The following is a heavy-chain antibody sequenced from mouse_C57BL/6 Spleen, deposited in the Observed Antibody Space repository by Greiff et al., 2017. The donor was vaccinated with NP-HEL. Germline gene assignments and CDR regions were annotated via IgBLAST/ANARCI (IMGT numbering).Heavy chain of an antibody. CDR2: IDPSDSYT. V-gene: IGHV1-69*01. J-gene: IGHJ3*01. D-gene: IGHD2-3*01. CDR1: GYTFTSYW. CDR3: ASLYDGYLN. Sequence: QVQLQPGAELVMPGASVKLSCKASGYTFTSYWMHWVKQRPGQGLEWIGEIDPSDSYTNYNQKFKGKSTWTVDKSSSTAYMQLGSLTSEDSAVYYCASLYDGYLNWGQGTLVTVSA.